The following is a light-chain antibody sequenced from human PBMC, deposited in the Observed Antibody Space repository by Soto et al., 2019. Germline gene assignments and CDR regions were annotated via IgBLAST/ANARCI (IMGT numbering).Light chain of an antibody. CDR3: QQYNTWPRT. CDR2: GAS. CDR1: QSVSSN. J-gene: IGKJ1*01. V-gene: IGKV3-15*01. Sequence: EIVMTQSPATLSVSPGERATLSCRASQSVSSNLAWYQQKPGQAPRLLISGASASATGIPARFSGSGSGTEFTLTSSSLQSEAFAVYYCQQYNTWPRTFGQGTKVEIK.